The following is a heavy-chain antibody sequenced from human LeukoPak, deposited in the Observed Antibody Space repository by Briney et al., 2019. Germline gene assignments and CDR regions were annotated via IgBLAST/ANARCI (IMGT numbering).Heavy chain of an antibody. D-gene: IGHD5-24*01. Sequence: GGSLRLSCAASGFTFSDYYMSWIRQAPGKGLEWVSYISSSGSTIYYADSVKGRFTISRDNAKNSLYLQMNSLRAEDTAVYYCARDRRGRDGYNLPLRGAFDIWGQGTMVTVSS. V-gene: IGHV3-11*01. CDR2: ISSSGSTI. CDR1: GFTFSDYY. CDR3: ARDRRGRDGYNLPLRGAFDI. J-gene: IGHJ3*02.